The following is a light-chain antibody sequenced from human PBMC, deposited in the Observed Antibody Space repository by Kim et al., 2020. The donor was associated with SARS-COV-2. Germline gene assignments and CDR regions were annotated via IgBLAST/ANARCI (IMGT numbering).Light chain of an antibody. CDR1: QAIRND. J-gene: IGKJ4*01. V-gene: IGKV1-6*01. CDR2: AAS. CDR3: LQDYIYPLT. Sequence: ASVGDRVTITCRGSQAIRNDVGWYQQKAGKAPKLLMYAASTLHSGVPSRFSGSGSDTDFTLTITNLQPEDSATYYCLQDYIYPLTFGGGTKVDIK.